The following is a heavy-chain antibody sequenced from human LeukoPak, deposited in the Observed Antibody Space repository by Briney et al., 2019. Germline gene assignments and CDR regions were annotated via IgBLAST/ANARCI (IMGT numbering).Heavy chain of an antibody. D-gene: IGHD7-27*01. CDR1: GFTFSDSY. CDR3: GRGHWGLDY. J-gene: IGHJ4*02. Sequence: PGGSLRLSCAASGFTFSDSYMTWIRQAPGKGLEWVSFISNSGDSIYYADSVKGRFTTSRDNAKNSLFLQMNSPRAEDTAVYYCGRGHWGLDYRGQGALVTVSS. CDR2: ISNSGDSI. V-gene: IGHV3-11*04.